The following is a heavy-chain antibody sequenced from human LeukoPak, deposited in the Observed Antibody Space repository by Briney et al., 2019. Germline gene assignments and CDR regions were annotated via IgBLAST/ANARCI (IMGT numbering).Heavy chain of an antibody. CDR3: ARTPIVVVVAAHSGAFDI. V-gene: IGHV1-69*04. CDR2: IIPILGIA. Sequence: GSSVKVSCKASGGTFSSYAISWVRQAPGQGFEWMGRIIPILGIANYAQKFQGRVTITADKSTSTAYMELSSLRSEDTAVYYCARTPIVVVVAAHSGAFDIWGQGTMVTVSS. D-gene: IGHD2-15*01. J-gene: IGHJ3*02. CDR1: GGTFSSYA.